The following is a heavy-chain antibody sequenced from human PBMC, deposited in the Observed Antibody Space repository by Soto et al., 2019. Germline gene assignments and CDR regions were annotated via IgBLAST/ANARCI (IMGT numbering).Heavy chain of an antibody. D-gene: IGHD3-10*01. CDR3: ASKYYYGSGSYRN. Sequence: GGSLRLSCAASGFTFSSYGMHWVRQAPGKGLEWVAVITYDGSNKYYADSVKGRFTISRDNSKNTLYLQMNSLRAEDTAVYYCASKYYYGSGSYRNWGQGTLVTVSS. J-gene: IGHJ4*02. CDR1: GFTFSSYG. CDR2: ITYDGSNK. V-gene: IGHV3-30*03.